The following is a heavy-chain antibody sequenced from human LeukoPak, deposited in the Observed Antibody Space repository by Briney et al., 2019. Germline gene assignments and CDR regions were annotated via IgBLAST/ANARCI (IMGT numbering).Heavy chain of an antibody. V-gene: IGHV1-2*06. D-gene: IGHD3-22*01. Sequence: GESLKISCKGSGYTFTGYYMHWVRQAPGQGLEWMGRINPNRGGTNYAQKFQGRVTMTRDTSISTAYMELSRLRSDDTAVYYCASGYYDSFRFDYWGQGTLVTVSS. CDR3: ASGYYDSFRFDY. CDR2: INPNRGGT. CDR1: GYTFTGYY. J-gene: IGHJ4*02.